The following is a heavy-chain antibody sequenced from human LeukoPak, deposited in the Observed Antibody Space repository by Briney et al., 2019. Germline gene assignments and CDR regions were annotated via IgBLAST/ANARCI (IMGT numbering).Heavy chain of an antibody. CDR3: ARYGTVVAGKGLPDW. V-gene: IGHV3-53*01. J-gene: IGHJ4*02. CDR1: GFTVSSNY. D-gene: IGHD6-19*01. CDR2: IYSGGST. Sequence: GGSLRLSCAASGFTVSSNYMSWVRQASGKGLEWVSVIYSGGSTYYADSVKGRFTISRDNSRNTLYLQMNSLRADDTALYYCARYGTVVAGKGLPDWWGQGTLVTVSS.